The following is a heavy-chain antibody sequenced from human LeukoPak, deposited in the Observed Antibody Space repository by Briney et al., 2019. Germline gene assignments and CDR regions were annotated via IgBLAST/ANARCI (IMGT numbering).Heavy chain of an antibody. CDR2: IFGSGSDP. D-gene: IGHD3-16*01. J-gene: IGHJ4*02. CDR3: AKTGGAAPIFPSDC. CDR1: GFTFSSYG. Sequence: GGSLRLSCAASGFTFSSYGMTWVRQAPGKGLEWVSGIFGSGSDPYYADSVRGRFTISRDNSKNTLYLQMNSLRAEDTAVYYCAKTGGAAPIFPSDCWGQGTLVTVSS. V-gene: IGHV3-23*01.